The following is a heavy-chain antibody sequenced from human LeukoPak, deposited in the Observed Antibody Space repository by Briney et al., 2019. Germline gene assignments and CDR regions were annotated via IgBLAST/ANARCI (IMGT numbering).Heavy chain of an antibody. CDR1: GFTFSSYE. V-gene: IGHV3-48*03. D-gene: IGHD3-3*01. CDR3: ARDGKARGYDFWSGYADYYYYYMDV. Sequence: RGSLRLSCAASGFTFSSYEMNWVRQAPGKGLEWVSYISGSDSTIYYADSVKGRFTISRDNSKSTLYLQKYSPRAEDTPADYCARDGKARGYDFWSGYADYYYYYMDVWGKGTMVTVSS. J-gene: IGHJ6*03. CDR2: ISGSDSTI.